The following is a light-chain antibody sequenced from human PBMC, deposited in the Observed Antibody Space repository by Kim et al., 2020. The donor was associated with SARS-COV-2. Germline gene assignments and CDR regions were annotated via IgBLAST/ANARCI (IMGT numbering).Light chain of an antibody. CDR3: QQVNNFPLT. J-gene: IGKJ4*01. V-gene: IGKV1-9*01. Sequence: DIQLTQSPSFLSASVGDRVTITCRASQGISSNLVWYQQKPGKAPKVLIYAASTLQSGVPSRFSGSGSGTEFTLTIGSLQPEDFATYYCQQVNNFPLTFGGGTKVDI. CDR2: AAS. CDR1: QGISSN.